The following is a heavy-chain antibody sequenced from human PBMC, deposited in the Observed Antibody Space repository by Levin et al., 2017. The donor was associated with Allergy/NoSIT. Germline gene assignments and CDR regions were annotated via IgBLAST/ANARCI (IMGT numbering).Heavy chain of an antibody. CDR1: GYNFDSFW. D-gene: IGHD3/OR15-3a*01. J-gene: IGHJ5*02. CDR2: IYPDDSDT. V-gene: IGHV5-51*01. CDR3: AKRGKEFSRDFWFDP. Sequence: EASVKVSCKGFGYNFDSFWIAWVRQMPGKGLEWMGIIYPDDSDTRYSPSFEGQVTISADKSINTAYLEWSSLKPSDSAMYYCAKRGKEFSRDFWFDPWGQGTLVTVSS.